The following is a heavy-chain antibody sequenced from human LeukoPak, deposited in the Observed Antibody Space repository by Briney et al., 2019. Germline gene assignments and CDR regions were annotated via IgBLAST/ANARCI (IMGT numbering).Heavy chain of an antibody. Sequence: GGSLRLSCAASGFTFSSYGMHRVRQAPGKGLEWVAFIRYDGSNKYYADPVKGRFTISRDNAKNSLYLQMNSLRAEDTAVYYCAAPRDYGSGSYFFDYWGQGTLVTVSS. CDR3: AAPRDYGSGSYFFDY. J-gene: IGHJ4*02. CDR2: IRYDGSNK. D-gene: IGHD3-10*01. V-gene: IGHV3-30*02. CDR1: GFTFSSYG.